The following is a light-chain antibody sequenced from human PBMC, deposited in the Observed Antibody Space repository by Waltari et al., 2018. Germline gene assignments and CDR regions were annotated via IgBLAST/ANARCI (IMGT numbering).Light chain of an antibody. CDR3: QQYHALPPST. CDR2: GAS. V-gene: IGKV3-15*01. Sequence: EIVVTQSPATLSVSPGDRAILTCRASPSISSNLAWFQQKPGQSPRLLIYGASARASGVPARFSGSGSGTEFTLTITSLQSEDFAVYYCQQYHALPPSTFGQGTRV. J-gene: IGKJ1*01. CDR1: PSISSN.